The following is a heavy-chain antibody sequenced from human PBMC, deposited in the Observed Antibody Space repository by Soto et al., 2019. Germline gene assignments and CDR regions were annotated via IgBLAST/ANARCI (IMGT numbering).Heavy chain of an antibody. D-gene: IGHD2-2*02. CDR1: GVPISGSDYH. CDR3: ARESATIRFIDL. Sequence: QVQLEESGPGLVEPSQTLSLMCTVSGVPISGSDYHWSWIRQSPGKGLEWIGYIFPRWATRYNSSLGSRITISVETSKREFSLRLTAVSAACRAVYFSARESATIRFIDLWGRGTLVTV. V-gene: IGHV4-30-4*01. J-gene: IGHJ2*01. CDR2: IFPRWAT.